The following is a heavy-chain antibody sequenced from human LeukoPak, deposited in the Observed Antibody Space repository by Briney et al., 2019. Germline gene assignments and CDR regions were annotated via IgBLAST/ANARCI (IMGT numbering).Heavy chain of an antibody. CDR1: GFSFSSNW. Sequence: GGSLRLSSAASGFSFSSNWMSWVRQAPGKGLEWVANIKGDGSAKFYVGSVKGRFTISRDNSKNTLYLQMDSLRAEDTAVYYCASSHDSSGNDWGQGTLVTVSS. J-gene: IGHJ4*02. V-gene: IGHV3-7*01. CDR3: ASSHDSSGND. D-gene: IGHD3-22*01. CDR2: IKGDGSAK.